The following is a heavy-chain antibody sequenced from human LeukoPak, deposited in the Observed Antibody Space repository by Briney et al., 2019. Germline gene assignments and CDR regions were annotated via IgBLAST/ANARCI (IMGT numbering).Heavy chain of an antibody. J-gene: IGHJ1*01. Sequence: GGSLRLSCAASGFTFSSYGMNWFRQAPGKGLEWVSSISSSSSYIYYADSVKGRFTISRDNAKNSLYLQMNSLRAEDTAVYYCARDSHFYDSSGYFPFEHWGQGTLVTVSS. V-gene: IGHV3-21*01. CDR3: ARDSHFYDSSGYFPFEH. CDR2: ISSSSSYI. CDR1: GFTFSSYG. D-gene: IGHD3-22*01.